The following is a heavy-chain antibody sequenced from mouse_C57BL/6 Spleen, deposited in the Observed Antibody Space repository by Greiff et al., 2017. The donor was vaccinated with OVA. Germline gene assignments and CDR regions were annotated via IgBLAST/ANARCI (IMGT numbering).Heavy chain of an antibody. Sequence: EVKLVESGGGLVQPGGSLSLSCAASGFTFTDYYMSWVRQPPGKALEWLGFIRNKANGYTTEYSASVKGRFTISRDNSQSILYLQMNALRAEDSATYYCARGYYDYDGDYYAMDYWGQGTSVTVSS. J-gene: IGHJ4*01. CDR1: GFTFTDYY. D-gene: IGHD2-4*01. V-gene: IGHV7-3*01. CDR2: IRNKANGYTT. CDR3: ARGYYDYDGDYYAMDY.